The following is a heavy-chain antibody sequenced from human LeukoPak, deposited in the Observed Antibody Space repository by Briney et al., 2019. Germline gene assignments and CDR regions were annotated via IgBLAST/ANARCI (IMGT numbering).Heavy chain of an antibody. CDR3: ARVAVAATGAFDI. CDR1: RFTFSSYW. D-gene: IGHD6-19*01. J-gene: IGHJ3*02. V-gene: IGHV3-7*04. CDR2: IKQDGSEK. Sequence: GGSLGLSCAASRFTFSSYWMSWVRQGPGKGLEWVASIKQDGSEKQYVDSLKGRFTISRDNAKNSLYLQMNSLRAEDTAVYYCARVAVAATGAFDIWGQGTMVTVSS.